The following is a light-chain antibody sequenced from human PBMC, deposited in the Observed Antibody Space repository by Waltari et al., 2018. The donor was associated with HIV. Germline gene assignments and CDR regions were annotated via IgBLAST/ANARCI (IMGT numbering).Light chain of an antibody. J-gene: IGKJ2*01. CDR3: QQYSRPMYT. CDR2: KAS. V-gene: IGKV1-5*03. Sequence: DIQMTQSPSTLSAPVGDRVTITCRASQTISVWLAWYQQKPGKAPKLLIYKASSLESGVPSRFSGSGSGTEFTLTISSLHPDDFATYYCQQYSRPMYTFGQGTKLEIK. CDR1: QTISVW.